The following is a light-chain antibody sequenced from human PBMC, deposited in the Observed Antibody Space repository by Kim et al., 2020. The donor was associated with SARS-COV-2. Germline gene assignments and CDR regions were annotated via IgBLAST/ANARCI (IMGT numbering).Light chain of an antibody. J-gene: IGLJ2*01. CDR2: QVS. CDR3: QAWDSSTAV. CDR1: KLGDKY. V-gene: IGLV3-1*01. Sequence: SVSPGQTASITCSGDKLGDKYACWYKQKPGQSPVLVIYQVSKRPSGIPEGFSGSNSGNTATLTISGTQAMEEADYYCQAWDSSTAVFGGGTQLTVL.